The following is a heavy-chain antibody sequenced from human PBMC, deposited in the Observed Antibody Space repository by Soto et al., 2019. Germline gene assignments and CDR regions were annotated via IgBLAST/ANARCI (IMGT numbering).Heavy chain of an antibody. CDR3: IPSTSAIGVHRTAYFQN. CDR1: GGACSGYY. V-gene: IGHV4-34*01. Sequence: SETLSRTCAVYGGACSGYYWSWIRQPPGNGLECIGEINHSGSTNYNPSLKRRVTISVDTSNKQCSLKLSSVTAADTAVYYCIPSTSAIGVHRTAYFQNWGPGTLVNVSS. J-gene: IGHJ1*01. CDR2: INHSGST. D-gene: IGHD2-2*01.